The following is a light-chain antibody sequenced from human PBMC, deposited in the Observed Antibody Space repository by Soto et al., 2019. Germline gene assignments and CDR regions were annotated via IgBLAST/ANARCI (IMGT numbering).Light chain of an antibody. J-gene: IGKJ2*01. CDR2: VAS. CDR1: QNVSSN. Sequence: EIVMTQSPATLSVSPGETATLSCRASQNVSSNLAWYQQKPGQAPRLLIYVASTRATGIPARFTGSGSGTEFTLTISSLQSEDFAVYYCQQYINWPRTFGQGTKLEIK. CDR3: QQYINWPRT. V-gene: IGKV3-15*01.